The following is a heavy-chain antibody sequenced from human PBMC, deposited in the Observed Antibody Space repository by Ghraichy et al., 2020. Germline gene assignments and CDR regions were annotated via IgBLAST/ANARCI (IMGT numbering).Heavy chain of an antibody. CDR2: IHNSGRT. CDR1: GGSVSGYH. D-gene: IGHD2-2*01. Sequence: SETLSLTCTVSGGSVSGYHWSWIRQPPGKGLEWIGYIHNSGRTNYNPSLKSRVTISADTSKNQFSLKLSSVTAADTAVYYCAMYCSTISCSIDYWGQGTLVTVSS. V-gene: IGHV4-59*08. CDR3: AMYCSTISCSIDY. J-gene: IGHJ4*02.